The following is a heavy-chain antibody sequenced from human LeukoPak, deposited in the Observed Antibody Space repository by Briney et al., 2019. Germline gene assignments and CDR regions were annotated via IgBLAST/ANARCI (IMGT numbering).Heavy chain of an antibody. CDR3: ARSYYYDSSGYAGYMDV. D-gene: IGHD3-22*01. CDR1: GFTFSSYA. V-gene: IGHV3-48*03. Sequence: GGSLRLFCAASGFTFSSYAMSWVRQAPGKGLEWVSYISSSGSTIYYADSVKGRFTISRDNAKNSLYLQMNSLRAEDTAVYYCARSYYYDSSGYAGYMDVWGKGTTVTVSS. CDR2: ISSSGSTI. J-gene: IGHJ6*03.